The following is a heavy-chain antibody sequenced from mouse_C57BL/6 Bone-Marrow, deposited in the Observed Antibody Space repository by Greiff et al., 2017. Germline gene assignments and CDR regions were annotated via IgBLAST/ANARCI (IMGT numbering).Heavy chain of an antibody. Sequence: VQLQESGPELVKPGASVKISCKASGYAFSRSWMNWVKQRPGKGLEWIGRSYPGDGDTNYNGKFKGKATLTADKSSSTAYMQLGSLASEGSAVYFCARGGYDAWFAYWGQGTLVTVSA. CDR1: GYAFSRSW. V-gene: IGHV1-82*01. D-gene: IGHD2-2*01. J-gene: IGHJ3*01. CDR2: SYPGDGDT. CDR3: ARGGYDAWFAY.